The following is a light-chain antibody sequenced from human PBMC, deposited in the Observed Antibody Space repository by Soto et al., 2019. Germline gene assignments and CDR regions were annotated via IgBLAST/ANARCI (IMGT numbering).Light chain of an antibody. J-gene: IGKJ2*01. V-gene: IGKV3-20*01. Sequence: EIVLTQSAGTLSLSPGERATLSCRASQSLTDGFLAWYQQKHGQALRLLIYGISNRATGLPDRFSGGGSGTDFTLTISRLEPEDIAVYYCQQYGTAPFTFGQGTKVEIK. CDR2: GIS. CDR3: QQYGTAPFT. CDR1: QSLTDGF.